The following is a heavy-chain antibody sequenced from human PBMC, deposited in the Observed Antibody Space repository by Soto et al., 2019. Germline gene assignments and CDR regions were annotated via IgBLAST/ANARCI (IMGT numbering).Heavy chain of an antibody. D-gene: IGHD6-25*01. Sequence: ASVKVSCKASGYTFTSYAMHWVRQAPGQGLEWIGWISAYNGNTNYAPNLQGRVTMTTDTSTSTAFMELSSLKSDDTAVYFCARAAVTAAGTRYFLHWGQGTLVTVSS. CDR1: GYTFTSYA. CDR3: ARAAVTAAGTRYFLH. CDR2: ISAYNGNT. J-gene: IGHJ1*01. V-gene: IGHV1-18*01.